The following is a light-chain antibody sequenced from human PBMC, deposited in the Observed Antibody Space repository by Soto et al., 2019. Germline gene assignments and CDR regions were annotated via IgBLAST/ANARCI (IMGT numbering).Light chain of an antibody. V-gene: IGKV1-27*01. CDR3: QDYDSAPWT. J-gene: IGKJ1*01. Sequence: DIQLTQSPSSLSASVRDRATITCRASQGISNYLAWYQQKPGKVPKLLIYAASTLQSGVPSRFSGSGSGTDFTLTISSLPPEDVAADYCQDYDSAPWTFGQGTKVEIK. CDR1: QGISNY. CDR2: AAS.